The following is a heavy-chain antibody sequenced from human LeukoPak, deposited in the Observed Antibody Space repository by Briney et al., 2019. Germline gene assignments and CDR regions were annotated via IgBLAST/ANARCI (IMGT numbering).Heavy chain of an antibody. V-gene: IGHV3-21*01. J-gene: IGHJ6*04. CDR1: GFTFSSYS. CDR2: ISSSSSYI. D-gene: IGHD3-9*01. Sequence: PGGSLRLSCAASGFTFSSYSMNWVRQAPGKGLEWVSSISSSSSYIYYADSVKGRFTISRDNAKNSLYLQMNSPRAEDTAVYYCASFYDILTGYQNYYYGMDVWGKGTTVTVSS. CDR3: ASFYDILTGYQNYYYGMDV.